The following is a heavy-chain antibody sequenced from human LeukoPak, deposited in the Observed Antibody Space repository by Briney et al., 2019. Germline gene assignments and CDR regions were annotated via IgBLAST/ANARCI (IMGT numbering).Heavy chain of an antibody. V-gene: IGHV3-23*01. D-gene: IGHD4-11*01. Sequence: PGGSLRLSCAASGFTFSDYWMHWVRQAPGKGLEWVAAISGSGGSTYYADSVKGRFTISRDNSKNTLYLQMNSLRAEDTAVYYCARGLYSDYGGNYFDYWGQGTLVTVSS. J-gene: IGHJ4*02. CDR1: GFTFSDYW. CDR2: ISGSGGST. CDR3: ARGLYSDYGGNYFDY.